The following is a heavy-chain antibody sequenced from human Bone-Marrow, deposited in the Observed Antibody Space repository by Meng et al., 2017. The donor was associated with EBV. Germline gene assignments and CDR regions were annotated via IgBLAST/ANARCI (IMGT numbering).Heavy chain of an antibody. CDR1: GISAYW. CDR2: INEDGSVI. Sequence: EAGGGLVQPGGSLRLSCVGSGISAYWMHWVRQVPGKGLVWVSRINEDGSVINYADSVKGRFTISRDNAKNTVSLQMNSLRAEDTAVDYCAKDCFGARDYWGQGTLVTVSS. J-gene: IGHJ4*02. CDR3: AKDCFGARDY. D-gene: IGHD1-26*01. V-gene: IGHV3-74*01.